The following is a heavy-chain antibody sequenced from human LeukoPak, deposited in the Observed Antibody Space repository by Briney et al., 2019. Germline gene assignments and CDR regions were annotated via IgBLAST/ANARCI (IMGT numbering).Heavy chain of an antibody. D-gene: IGHD6-6*01. CDR3: AREMWQLGGSYYYYGMDV. Sequence: PGGSLRLSCAASGFTFSDYYMSWVRQAPGKGLEWVANIKQDGSEKYYVDSVKGRFTISRDNAKNSLYLQMNSLRAEDTAVYYCAREMWQLGGSYYYYGMDVWGQGTTVTVSS. CDR1: GFTFSDYY. J-gene: IGHJ6*02. CDR2: IKQDGSEK. V-gene: IGHV3-7*01.